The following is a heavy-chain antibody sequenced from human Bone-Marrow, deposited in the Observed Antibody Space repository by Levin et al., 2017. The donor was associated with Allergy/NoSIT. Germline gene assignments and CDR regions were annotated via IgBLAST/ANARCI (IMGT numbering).Heavy chain of an antibody. CDR1: GYTFTSYY. CDR3: ARDRAGPPPYYYDYGRDV. CDR2: INPSGGST. Sequence: ASVKVSCKASGYTFTSYYMHWVRQAPGQGLEWMGIINPSGGSTSYAQKFQGRVTMTRDTSTSTVYMELSSLRSEDTAVYYCARDRAGPPPYYYDYGRDVWGQGTTVTVSS. V-gene: IGHV1-46*01. J-gene: IGHJ6*02. D-gene: IGHD5-24*01.